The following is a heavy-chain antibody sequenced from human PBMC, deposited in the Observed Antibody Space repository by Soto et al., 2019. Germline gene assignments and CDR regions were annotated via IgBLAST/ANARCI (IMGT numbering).Heavy chain of an antibody. Sequence: QVQLQESGPGLVKPSQTLSLTCTVSGGSISSGGYYWSWIRQHPGKGLEWIGYIYYSGSTYYNPSLKSRVTISVDTSKNQFSLKLSSVTAADTAVYYCARAKVTYYYDSTPRGYFDYWGQGTLVTVSS. V-gene: IGHV4-31*03. D-gene: IGHD3-22*01. CDR1: GGSISSGGYY. J-gene: IGHJ4*02. CDR3: ARAKVTYYYDSTPRGYFDY. CDR2: IYYSGST.